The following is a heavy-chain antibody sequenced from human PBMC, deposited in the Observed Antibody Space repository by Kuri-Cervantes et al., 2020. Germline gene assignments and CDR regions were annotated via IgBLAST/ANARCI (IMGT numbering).Heavy chain of an antibody. D-gene: IGHD3-10*01. CDR2: IWYDGSNK. J-gene: IGHJ6*02. Sequence: GGSLRLSCAASGFTFSSYGMHWVRQAPGKGLEWVAVIWYDGSNKYYADSVKGRFTISRDNSKNTLYLQMNSLRAEDTAVYYCARDSGTMVRGVIWGMDVWGQGTTVTVSS. CDR1: GFTFSSYG. CDR3: ARDSGTMVRGVIWGMDV. V-gene: IGHV3-33*01.